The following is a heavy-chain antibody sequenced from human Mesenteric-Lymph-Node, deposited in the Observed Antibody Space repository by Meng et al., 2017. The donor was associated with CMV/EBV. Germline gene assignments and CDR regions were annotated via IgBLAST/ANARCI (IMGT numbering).Heavy chain of an antibody. CDR1: GFTFSSYG. D-gene: IGHD4-11*01. CDR2: ISSSSSTI. V-gene: IGHV3-48*04. J-gene: IGHJ4*02. CDR3: ARGDDCSNY. Sequence: GESLKTSCAASGFTFSSYGMNRVRQAPGKGLEWVSYISSSSSTIHYADSVKGRFTIPRDNDKNSLYLQMNSLRAEDTAVYDCARGDDCSNYWGQGTLVTVSS.